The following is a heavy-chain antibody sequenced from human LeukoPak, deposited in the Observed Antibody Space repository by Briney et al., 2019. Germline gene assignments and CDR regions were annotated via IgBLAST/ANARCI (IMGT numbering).Heavy chain of an antibody. D-gene: IGHD4-17*01. V-gene: IGHV3-48*03. Sequence: PGGSLRLSWAASGCTFSSYELNWVRKAPGKGLEWVSYISSSGSTIYYADSVKGRFTISRDNAKNSHYLQMSSLKAEDMALYYCAAAYGDYDPINYWGQGTLVTVSS. J-gene: IGHJ4*02. CDR2: ISSSGSTI. CDR1: GCTFSSYE. CDR3: AAAYGDYDPINY.